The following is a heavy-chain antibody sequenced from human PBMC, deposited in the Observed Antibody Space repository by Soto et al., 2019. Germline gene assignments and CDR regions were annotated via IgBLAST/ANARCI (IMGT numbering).Heavy chain of an antibody. CDR2: MNPSNGNT. CDR3: ARFVRHQLPTIDY. CDR1: GYTFTNYD. D-gene: IGHD1-26*01. J-gene: IGHJ4*02. V-gene: IGHV1-8*01. Sequence: QVQLVQSGAEVKKPGASVRVSCKASGYTFTNYDINWVRQATGQGLEWMGWMNPSNGNTGYAQKFQGRVTMTRDTSISTAYRELSSLTSADTAVYYCARFVRHQLPTIDYWGQGALVTVSS.